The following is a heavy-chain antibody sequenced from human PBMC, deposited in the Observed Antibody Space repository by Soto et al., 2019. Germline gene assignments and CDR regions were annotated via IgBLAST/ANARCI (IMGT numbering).Heavy chain of an antibody. Sequence: GASVKVSCKASGYTFTSYGISWVRQAPGQGLEWMGWISAYNGNTNYAQKLQGRVTMTTDTSTSTAYMELRSLRSDDTAVYYCAREWEAYCGGDCYSSLGYWGQGTLVTVSS. D-gene: IGHD2-21*02. CDR3: AREWEAYCGGDCYSSLGY. V-gene: IGHV1-18*04. CDR2: ISAYNGNT. CDR1: GYTFTSYG. J-gene: IGHJ4*02.